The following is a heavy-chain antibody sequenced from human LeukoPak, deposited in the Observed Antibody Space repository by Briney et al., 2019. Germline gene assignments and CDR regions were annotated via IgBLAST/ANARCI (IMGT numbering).Heavy chain of an antibody. V-gene: IGHV3-30*18. CDR2: ISYDGSNK. CDR1: GFTFSSYG. Sequence: PGGSLRLSCAASGFTFSSYGMHWVRQAPGKGLEWVAVISYDGSNKYYADFVKGRFTISRDNSKNTLYLQMNSLRAEDTAVYYCAKDHDCSGLKRWGQGTLVTVSS. J-gene: IGHJ4*02. CDR3: AKDHDCSGLKR. D-gene: IGHD3-22*01.